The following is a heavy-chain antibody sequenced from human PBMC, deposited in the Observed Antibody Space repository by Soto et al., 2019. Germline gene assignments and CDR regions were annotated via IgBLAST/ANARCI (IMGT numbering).Heavy chain of an antibody. V-gene: IGHV3-21*01. J-gene: IGHJ6*03. CDR1: GFTFSSYS. CDR2: ISSSSSYI. D-gene: IGHD6-13*01. Sequence: GESLKISCAASGFTFSSYSMNWVRQAPGKGLEWVSSISSSSSYIYYADSVKGRFTISRDNAKNSLYLQMNSLRAEDTAVYYCARVWIAAASDYYYYMDVWGKGTTVTVSS. CDR3: ARVWIAAASDYYYYMDV.